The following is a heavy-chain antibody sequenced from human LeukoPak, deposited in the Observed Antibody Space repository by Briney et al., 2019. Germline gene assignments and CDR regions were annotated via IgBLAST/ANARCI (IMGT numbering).Heavy chain of an antibody. Sequence: GASVKVSCKASGYTFTSYGISWVRQAPGQGLEWMGWISAYNGNTNYAQKLQGRVTMTTDTSTSTAYMELRSLRSDDTAVYYCARDFEAIEGGGAFDIWGQGTMVTVSS. J-gene: IGHJ3*02. CDR1: GYTFTSYG. D-gene: IGHD3-9*01. CDR3: ARDFEAIEGGGAFDI. V-gene: IGHV1-18*01. CDR2: ISAYNGNT.